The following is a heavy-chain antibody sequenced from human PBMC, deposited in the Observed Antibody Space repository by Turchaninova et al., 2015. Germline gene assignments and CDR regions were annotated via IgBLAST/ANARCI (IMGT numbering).Heavy chain of an antibody. Sequence: QVQLQESGPGQVQPSATQSLPPPVSGGPISSYSWSWIRQPPGKGREWIGYIYYSGSTNYTPSLKSRVTISVDTSKNQFSLKLSSVTAADTAVYYCARLMELIGGSNYYYMDVWGKGTTVTVSS. D-gene: IGHD1-7*01. CDR1: GGPISSYS. J-gene: IGHJ6*03. CDR3: ARLMELIGGSNYYYMDV. V-gene: IGHV4-59*08. CDR2: IYYSGST.